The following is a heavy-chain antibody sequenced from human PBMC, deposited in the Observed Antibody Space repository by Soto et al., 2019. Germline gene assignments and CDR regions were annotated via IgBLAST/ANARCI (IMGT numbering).Heavy chain of an antibody. CDR2: INGPGDDT. D-gene: IGHD3-10*01. Sequence: DVQLLEAGGNLVQPGGSLRLSCAASGFTFHNYAMSWVRQAPGKGLEWVSSINGPGDDTYYADSVKGRFTISRDNSKKTLYLQMSSLRADDSAVYFCARGSKDSYPGSRIFDFWGRGTLVTVSS. J-gene: IGHJ4*02. CDR3: ARGSKDSYPGSRIFDF. CDR1: GFTFHNYA. V-gene: IGHV3-23*01.